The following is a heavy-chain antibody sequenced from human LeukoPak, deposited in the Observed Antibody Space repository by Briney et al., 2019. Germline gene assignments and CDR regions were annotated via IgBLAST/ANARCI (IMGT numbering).Heavy chain of an antibody. Sequence: GGSLRLSCAASGFTVSSNYMSWVRQAPGKGLEWVSVIYSGGSTYYADSVKGRFTISRDNSKSTLYLQMNSLRAEDTAVYYCARDGIAAAGYPPYFDYWGQGTLVTVSS. CDR1: GFTVSSNY. D-gene: IGHD6-13*01. CDR2: IYSGGST. CDR3: ARDGIAAAGYPPYFDY. V-gene: IGHV3-66*01. J-gene: IGHJ4*02.